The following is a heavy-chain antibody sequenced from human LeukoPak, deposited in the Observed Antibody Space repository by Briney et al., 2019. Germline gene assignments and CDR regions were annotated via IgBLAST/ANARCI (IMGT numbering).Heavy chain of an antibody. CDR2: IYSGGST. D-gene: IGHD3-10*01. Sequence: GGSLRLSCTVSGFTVSSDSMSWVRQAPGKGLEWVSFIYSGGSTHYSDSVKGRFTISRDNSKNTLYLQMNSLRAEDTAVYYCARGASGIGGIRFDPWGQGTLVTVSS. CDR3: ARGASGIGGIRFDP. J-gene: IGHJ5*02. V-gene: IGHV3-53*01. CDR1: GFTVSSDS.